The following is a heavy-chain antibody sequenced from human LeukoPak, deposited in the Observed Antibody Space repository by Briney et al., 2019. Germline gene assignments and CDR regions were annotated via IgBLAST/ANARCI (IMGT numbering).Heavy chain of an antibody. V-gene: IGHV1-46*01. CDR1: GYTFTSYY. J-gene: IGHJ5*02. D-gene: IGHD1-26*01. Sequence: ASVKVSCKASGYTFTSYYMHWVRQAPGQGLEWVGVINPSVGSISYAQKFQGRVTMTRDTSTSTVYMEVSSLRSEDTAVYYCARDLVGATHWFDPWGQGTLVTVSS. CDR2: INPSVGSI. CDR3: ARDLVGATHWFDP.